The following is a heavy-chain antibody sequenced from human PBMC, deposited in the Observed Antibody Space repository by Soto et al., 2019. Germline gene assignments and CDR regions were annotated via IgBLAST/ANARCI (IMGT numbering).Heavy chain of an antibody. Sequence: SETLSLTCTVSGGSISSYYWSWIRQPPGKGLEWIGYIYYTGTTNYNPSLKSRVTISVDTSKNQFSLKLSSVTAADTAVYYCARGQVVAAQHWGQGTLVTVSS. J-gene: IGHJ4*02. CDR3: ARGQVVAAQH. D-gene: IGHD2-15*01. CDR1: GGSISSYY. CDR2: IYYTGTT. V-gene: IGHV4-59*12.